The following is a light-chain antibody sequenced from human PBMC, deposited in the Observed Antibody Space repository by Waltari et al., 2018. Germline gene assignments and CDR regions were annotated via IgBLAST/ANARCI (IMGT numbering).Light chain of an antibody. V-gene: IGLV2-14*03. CDR3: SSYTSSSTLV. Sequence: SALTQPASVSGSPGQSITISCTGASSDVGRYNYVSWYQQYPGTAPKLIIYDVSNRPSGVSNRFSGSKSGNTASLTISGLQAEDEADYYCSSYTSSSTLVFGGGTKLTVL. CDR2: DVS. J-gene: IGLJ3*02. CDR1: SSDVGRYNY.